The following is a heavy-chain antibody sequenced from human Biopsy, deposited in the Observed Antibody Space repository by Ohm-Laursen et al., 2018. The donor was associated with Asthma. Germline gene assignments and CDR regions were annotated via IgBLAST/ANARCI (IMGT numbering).Heavy chain of an antibody. CDR2: ILFDGRKI. J-gene: IGHJ4*02. Sequence: SLRLSCSASGFTFSHYNMNWVRQAPGKGLEWVAQILFDGRKINYPDSVKGRFTISRDNAKNMVYLQMNSLRPEDTAVYYCAKDRVAGRSYYFDYWGQGSLVSVSS. D-gene: IGHD6-13*01. CDR3: AKDRVAGRSYYFDY. CDR1: GFTFSHYN. V-gene: IGHV3-30*18.